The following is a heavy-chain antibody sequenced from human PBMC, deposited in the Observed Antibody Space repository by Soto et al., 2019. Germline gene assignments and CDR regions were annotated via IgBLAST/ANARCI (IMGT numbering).Heavy chain of an antibody. CDR3: ARGRGILTGYDYYYYGMDV. V-gene: IGHV4-34*01. CDR2: INHSGST. Sequence: SETLSLTCAVYGGSFSGYYWGWIRQPPGKGLEWIGEINHSGSTNYNPSLKSRVTISVDTSKNQFSLKLSSVTAADTAVYYCARGRGILTGYDYYYYGMDVWGQGTTVTVSS. J-gene: IGHJ6*02. D-gene: IGHD3-9*01. CDR1: GGSFSGYY.